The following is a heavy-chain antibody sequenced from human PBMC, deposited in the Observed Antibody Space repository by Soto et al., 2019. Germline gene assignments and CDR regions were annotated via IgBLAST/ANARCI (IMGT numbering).Heavy chain of an antibody. V-gene: IGHV3-48*01. CDR3: ARVGRGRRYGDPDGY. Sequence: EVQLVESGGGLVQPGGSLRLSCAASGFTFSSYSMNWVRQAPGKGLEWVSYISSSSSTIYYADSVKGRFTISRDNAKNSLYLEMNSLRAEDTAVYYCARVGRGRRYGDPDGYWGQGTLVTVSS. J-gene: IGHJ4*02. D-gene: IGHD4-17*01. CDR2: ISSSSSTI. CDR1: GFTFSSYS.